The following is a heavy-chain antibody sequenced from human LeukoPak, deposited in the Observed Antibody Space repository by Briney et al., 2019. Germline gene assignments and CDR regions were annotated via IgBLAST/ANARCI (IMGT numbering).Heavy chain of an antibody. CDR2: ISGSGGST. CDR3: AKPSGRGHYYYYYGMDV. Sequence: GGSLRLSCAASGFTFSSYAMSWVRQAPGKGLESVSAISGSGGSTYYADSVKGRFTISRGNSKNTLYLQMNSLRAEDTAVYYCAKPSGRGHYYYYYGMDVWGKGTTVTVSS. CDR1: GFTFSSYA. J-gene: IGHJ6*04. V-gene: IGHV3-23*01.